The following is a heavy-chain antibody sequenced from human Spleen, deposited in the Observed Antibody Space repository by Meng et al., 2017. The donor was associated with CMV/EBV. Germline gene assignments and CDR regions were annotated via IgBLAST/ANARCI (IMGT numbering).Heavy chain of an antibody. CDR1: GAVG. CDR3: SHIPEYCSGGKCYGDQYFFDY. J-gene: IGHJ4*02. CDR2: IYWHDNE. V-gene: IGHV2-5*01. D-gene: IGHD2-15*01. Sequence: GAVGVGWIRQPSGKALEWLALIYWHDNERYSPSLKTRLTITKDTSKNQVVLTMTNMDPVDTATYYCSHIPEYCSGGKCYGDQYFFDYWGQGTLVTVSS.